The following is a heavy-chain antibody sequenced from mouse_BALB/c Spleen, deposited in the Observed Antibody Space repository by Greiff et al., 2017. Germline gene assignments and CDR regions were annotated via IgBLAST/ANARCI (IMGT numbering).Heavy chain of an antibody. CDR1: GFAFSSYD. CDR3: ARDPNYSSYAMDD. CDR2: ISSGGGST. D-gene: IGHD1-1*01. V-gene: IGHV5-12-1*01. J-gene: IGHJ4*01. Sequence: EVKLVESGGGLVKPGGSLKLSCAASGFAFSSYDMSWVRQTPEKRLEWVAYISSGGGSTYYPDTVKGRFTISRDNAKNTLYLQMSSLKSEDTAMYYCARDPNYSSYAMDDWGQGTSVTVSS.